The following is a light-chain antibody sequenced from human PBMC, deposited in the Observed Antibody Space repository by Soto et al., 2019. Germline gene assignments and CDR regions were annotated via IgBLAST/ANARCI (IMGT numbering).Light chain of an antibody. J-gene: IGLJ7*01. V-gene: IGLV1-51*01. CDR1: GSNIGSNS. Sequence: QSALTQPPSVSAAPGQTVTISCSGSGSNIGSNSVSWYQQVPGTAPKLLLYDNDKRPSGIPDRFSGSKSGTSATLGITGLQTADEAVYYCGTWESYLSVGVFGGGTQLTVL. CDR2: DND. CDR3: GTWESYLSVGV.